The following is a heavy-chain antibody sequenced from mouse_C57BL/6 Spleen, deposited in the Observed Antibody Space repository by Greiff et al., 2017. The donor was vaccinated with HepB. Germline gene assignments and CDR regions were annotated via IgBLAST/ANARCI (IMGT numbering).Heavy chain of an antibody. D-gene: IGHD1-1*01. V-gene: IGHV14-3*01. CDR2: IDPANGNT. CDR3: ARSIYYGSGYYVDD. Sequence: EVNVVESVAELVRPGASVKLSCTASGFNIKNTYMHWVKQRPEQGLEWIGRIDPANGNTKYAPQFQGKATITADTSSNTAYLQLSSLTSEDTAIYYCARSIYYGSGYYVDDWGQGTTLTVSS. J-gene: IGHJ2*01. CDR1: GFNIKNTY.